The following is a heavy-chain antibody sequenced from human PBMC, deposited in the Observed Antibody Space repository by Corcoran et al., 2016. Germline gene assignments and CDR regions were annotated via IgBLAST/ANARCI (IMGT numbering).Heavy chain of an antibody. J-gene: IGHJ6*02. CDR3: AKDTSDLEWLLLRYYYYCGMDV. CDR1: GFTFSSYG. Sequence: QVQLVESGDGVVQPGRYLRLSCAASGFTFSSYGMHWVRQAPGKGLEWVAVISYDGSNKYYGDSVKGRFNISRDNSKNTMYLQMNSLRAEEADEYDCAKDTSDLEWLLLRYYYYCGMDVWGQGTTVTVSS. D-gene: IGHD3-3*01. V-gene: IGHV3-30*18. CDR2: ISYDGSNK.